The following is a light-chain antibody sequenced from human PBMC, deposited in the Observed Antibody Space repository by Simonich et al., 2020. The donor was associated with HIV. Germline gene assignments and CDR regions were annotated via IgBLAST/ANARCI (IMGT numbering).Light chain of an antibody. Sequence: EIVLTQFPGTLSLSPGERATLSCRASQTVSSSYLAWYQQKPGQAPRLLIYGASSRATGIPDRFSGSWSGTDFTLTISRLEPEDFAVYYCQQCNNWPWTFGRGTKVEIK. CDR2: GAS. CDR3: QQCNNWPWT. CDR1: QTVSSSY. V-gene: IGKV3D-20*02. J-gene: IGKJ1*01.